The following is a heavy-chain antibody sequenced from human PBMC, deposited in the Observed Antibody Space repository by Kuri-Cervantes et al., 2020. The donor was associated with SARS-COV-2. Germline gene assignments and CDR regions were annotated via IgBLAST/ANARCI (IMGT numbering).Heavy chain of an antibody. CDR1: GYTFTSYA. D-gene: IGHD2-2*01. V-gene: IGHV1-3*01. CDR3: ARGRVVPAAIVYYYGMDV. Sequence: ASVQVSCKASGYTFTSYAMHWVRQAPGQRLEWMGWINAGNGNTKYSQKFQGRVTITRDTSASTAYMELSSLRSEDKAVYYCARGRVVPAAIVYYYGMDVWGQGTTVTVSS. CDR2: INAGNGNT. J-gene: IGHJ6*02.